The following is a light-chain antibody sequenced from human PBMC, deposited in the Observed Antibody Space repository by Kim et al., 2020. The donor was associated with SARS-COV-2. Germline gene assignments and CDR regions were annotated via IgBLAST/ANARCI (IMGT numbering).Light chain of an antibody. V-gene: IGKV3-11*01. CDR3: QQRSNWPPLLT. CDR1: QSVSSN. J-gene: IGKJ4*02. Sequence: EIVLTQSPATLSLSPGERATLSCRASQSVSSNLGWYQQKPGQAPRLLIYDASNRATGIPARFSGSGSGTDFTLTISSLEPEDFAVYYCQQRSNWPPLLTFGGGTKVDIK. CDR2: DAS.